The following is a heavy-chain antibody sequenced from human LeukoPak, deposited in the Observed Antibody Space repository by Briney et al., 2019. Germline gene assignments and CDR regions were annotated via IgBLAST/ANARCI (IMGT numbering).Heavy chain of an antibody. CDR2: INRSGST. CDR1: GGSFSGYY. CDR3: ARHNAYYDSSGYYYRHAEYFQH. J-gene: IGHJ1*01. V-gene: IGHV4-34*01. Sequence: SETLSLTCAVYGGSFSGYYWSWIRQPPGKGLEWIGEINRSGSTNYNPSLKSRVTISVDTSKNQFSLKLSSVTAADTAVYYCARHNAYYDSSGYYYRHAEYFQHWGQGTLVTVSS. D-gene: IGHD3-22*01.